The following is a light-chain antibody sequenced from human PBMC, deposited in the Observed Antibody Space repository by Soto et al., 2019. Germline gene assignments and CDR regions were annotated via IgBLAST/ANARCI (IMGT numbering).Light chain of an antibody. CDR3: QQYNNWPPFT. Sequence: EIVMTQSPATLSVSPGERATLSCRASQSVSSNLAWYQQKPGQAPRLLSYGASTRATGIPARFSGSGSGTEFTITINSLQSEDFAVYSCQQYNNWPPFTFGQGTRLEIK. J-gene: IGKJ5*01. CDR1: QSVSSN. CDR2: GAS. V-gene: IGKV3-15*01.